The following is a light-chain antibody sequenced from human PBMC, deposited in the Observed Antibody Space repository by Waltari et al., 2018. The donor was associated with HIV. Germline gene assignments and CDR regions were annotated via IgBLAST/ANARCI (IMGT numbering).Light chain of an antibody. CDR2: DVG. CDR3: NSYTSTTTRWL. J-gene: IGLJ3*02. CDR1: SSDVGGYNY. V-gene: IGLV2-14*03. Sequence: QSALTQPASVSGSPGQSIIISCTGTSSDVGGYNYVSWYQQHPGKAPNLIMFDVGNRPSGVSNRCSGSKSGNTASLTISGLQTEDEADYYCNSYTSTTTRWLFGGGTRLTVL.